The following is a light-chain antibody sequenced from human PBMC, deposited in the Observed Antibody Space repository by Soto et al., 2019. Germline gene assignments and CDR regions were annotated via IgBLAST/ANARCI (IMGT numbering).Light chain of an antibody. CDR3: QKYNSVPHT. Sequence: DIQMTQSPSSLSASVGDKVTITCRASQGTSNYLAWYQQKPGKVPQLLIYAASTLQSGIPSRFSGSGSGTDFTLTISSLQPEDVVTYYCQKYNSVPHTFGPGTKVDLK. V-gene: IGKV1-27*01. J-gene: IGKJ3*01. CDR1: QGTSNY. CDR2: AAS.